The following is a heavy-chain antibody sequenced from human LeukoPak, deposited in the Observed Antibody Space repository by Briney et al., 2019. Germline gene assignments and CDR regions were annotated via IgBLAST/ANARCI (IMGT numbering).Heavy chain of an antibody. CDR2: ITSSGGST. J-gene: IGHJ4*02. CDR3: AKAPYESSGLCYFDY. CDR1: EFSFSSCA. Sequence: GGSLRLSCSASEFSFSSCAMSWVRQAPGQGLEWVSAITSSGGSTYYADSVKGRFTISRDNSENTLYLQMNSLRAEDTAVYFCAKAPYESSGLCYFDYWGQGTLVTVSS. D-gene: IGHD3-22*01. V-gene: IGHV3-23*01.